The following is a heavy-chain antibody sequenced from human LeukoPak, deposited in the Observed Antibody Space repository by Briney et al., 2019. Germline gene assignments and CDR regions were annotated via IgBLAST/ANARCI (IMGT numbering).Heavy chain of an antibody. Sequence: GASVKVSCKASGGTFSSYAISWVRQAPGQGLEWMGGIIPIFGTANYAQKFQGRVTITADKSTSTAYMELSSLRSEDTAVYYCARMGAIAGASANPDYWGQGTLVTVSS. V-gene: IGHV1-69*06. CDR3: ARMGAIAGASANPDY. D-gene: IGHD4/OR15-4a*01. CDR2: IIPIFGTA. CDR1: GGTFSSYA. J-gene: IGHJ4*02.